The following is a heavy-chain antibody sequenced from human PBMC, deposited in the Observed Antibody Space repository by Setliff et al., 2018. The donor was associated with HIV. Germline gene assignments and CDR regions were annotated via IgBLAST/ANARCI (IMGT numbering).Heavy chain of an antibody. CDR3: ARGKSGSYDAYDM. V-gene: IGHV4-38-2*02. CDR2: IHHSGSV. Sequence: PSETLSLTCPVSGYSISSGYYWGWIRQPPGKGPEWIGNIHHSGSVYYNLSLKRRVTISVDTSKNQFSLKLTSATAADTAVYYCARGKSGSYDAYDMWGQGTMVTVS. CDR1: GYSISSGYY. J-gene: IGHJ3*02. D-gene: IGHD5-12*01.